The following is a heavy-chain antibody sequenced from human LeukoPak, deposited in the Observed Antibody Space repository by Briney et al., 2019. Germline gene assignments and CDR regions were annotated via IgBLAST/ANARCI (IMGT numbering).Heavy chain of an antibody. Sequence: GGSLRLSCAASGFTFSSYSMNWVRQAPGEGLEWVSYISSSSSTIYYADSVKGRFTISRDNAKNSLYLQMNSLRAEDTAVYYCASQYLGYCSGGSCFENDYWGQGTLVTVSS. CDR3: ASQYLGYCSGGSCFENDY. CDR1: GFTFSSYS. CDR2: ISSSSSTI. V-gene: IGHV3-48*01. D-gene: IGHD2-15*01. J-gene: IGHJ4*02.